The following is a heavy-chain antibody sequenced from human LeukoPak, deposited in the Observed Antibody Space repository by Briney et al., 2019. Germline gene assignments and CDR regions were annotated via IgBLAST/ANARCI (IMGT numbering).Heavy chain of an antibody. Sequence: GGSLRLSCVASGLAFRNHWMSWVRQAPGKGLEWVANIKQDGSEKFYVDSVKGRFTISRDNAKNSLYLQMNSLRAEDTAVYYCGGGLVRGPKDYWGQGTLVTVSS. CDR1: GLAFRNHW. CDR2: IKQDGSEK. J-gene: IGHJ4*02. V-gene: IGHV3-7*01. D-gene: IGHD3-10*01. CDR3: GGGLVRGPKDY.